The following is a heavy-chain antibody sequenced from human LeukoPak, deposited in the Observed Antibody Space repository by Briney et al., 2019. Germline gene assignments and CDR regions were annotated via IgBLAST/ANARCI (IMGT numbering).Heavy chain of an antibody. J-gene: IGHJ3*02. V-gene: IGHV4-59*01. CDR1: GGSISSYY. CDR2: IHYSGST. CDR3: ARAPQEVRGAFDI. Sequence: PSETLSLTCTVSGGSISSYYWSWIRQPPGKGLEWIGYIHYSGSTNYNPSLKSRVTISVDTSKSQFSLKLSSVTAADTAVYYCARAPQEVRGAFDIWGQGTMVTVSS. D-gene: IGHD3-10*01.